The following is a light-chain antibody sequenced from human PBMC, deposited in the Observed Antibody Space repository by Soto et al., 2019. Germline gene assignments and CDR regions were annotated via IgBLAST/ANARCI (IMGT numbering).Light chain of an antibody. CDR1: SSDVVNYNF. J-gene: IGLJ2*01. CDR3: TSYSSTTRVT. V-gene: IGLV2-14*01. CDR2: EVS. Sequence: QSVLTQPASVSGSPGQSITISCSGTSSDVVNYNFVSWYQQHPGKAPKLVIYEVSNRPSGVSSRFSGSKSGNTASLTISGLQVEDEAYYYCTSYSSTTRVTFGGGTTLTVL.